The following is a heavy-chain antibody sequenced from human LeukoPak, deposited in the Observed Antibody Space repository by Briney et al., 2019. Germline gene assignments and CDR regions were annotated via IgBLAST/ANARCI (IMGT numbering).Heavy chain of an antibody. J-gene: IGHJ4*02. CDR3: ARVHTYYDYV. D-gene: IGHD3-16*01. CDR1: GGSISSSSYY. V-gene: IGHV4-39*07. Sequence: SETLSLTCTVSGGSISSSSYYWGWIRQPPGKGLEWIGSIYYSGSTYYNPSLKSRVTISVDTSKNQFSLKLSSVTAADTAVYYCARVHTYYDYVWGQGTLVTVSS. CDR2: IYYSGST.